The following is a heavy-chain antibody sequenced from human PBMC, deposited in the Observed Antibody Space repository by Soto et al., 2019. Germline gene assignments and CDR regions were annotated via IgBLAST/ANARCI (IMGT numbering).Heavy chain of an antibody. D-gene: IGHD6-13*01. V-gene: IGHV3-23*01. CDR3: VNVAWELVPSDWFAL. CDR1: GVTLRNYA. J-gene: IGHJ5*02. Sequence: GGALRLSCAASGVTLRNYAMTWVRQAPGGGLEWVSSITGSGGNTYYADSVKGRFTISRDNSKNTLYLQMNSLRAEDTALYYCVNVAWELVPSDWFALWGQGSLVTVSS. CDR2: ITGSGGNT.